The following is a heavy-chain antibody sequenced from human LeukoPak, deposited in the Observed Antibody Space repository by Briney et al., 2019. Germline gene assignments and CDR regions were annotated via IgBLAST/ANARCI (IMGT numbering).Heavy chain of an antibody. V-gene: IGHV3-23*01. CDR1: GFTFSSYA. J-gene: IGHJ5*02. CDR3: AKPGGPNIVVVPAAIRWFDP. CDR2: ISGSGGST. D-gene: IGHD2-2*01. Sequence: GGSLRLSCAASGFTFSSYAMSWVRQAPGKGLGWDSAISGSGGSTYYADSVKGRFTISRDNSKDTLYLQMNSLRAENTAVYYCAKPGGPNIVVVPAAIRWFDPWGQGTLVTVSS.